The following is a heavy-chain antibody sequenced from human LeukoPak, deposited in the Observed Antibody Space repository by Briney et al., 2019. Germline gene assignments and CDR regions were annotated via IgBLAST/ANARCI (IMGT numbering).Heavy chain of an antibody. D-gene: IGHD5-24*01. V-gene: IGHV5-51*01. CDR3: ARRGAGSNDAFDY. CDR2: IYPVDSDT. Sequence: GESLQISCQGSGYSFTNYWVGWVRQMPGKGLEWMGIIYPVDSDTRYSPSFQGQVTISADKSISTAYLQWSSLKASDTAMYYCARRGAGSNDAFDYWGQGTLVTVSS. CDR1: GYSFTNYW. J-gene: IGHJ4*02.